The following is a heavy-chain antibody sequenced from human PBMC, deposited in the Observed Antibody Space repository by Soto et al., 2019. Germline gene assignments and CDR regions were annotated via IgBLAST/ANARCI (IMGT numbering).Heavy chain of an antibody. J-gene: IGHJ4*02. CDR2: ISGSGGST. CDR1: GFTFSSYA. CDR3: AKDWRGYCSGGSCY. D-gene: IGHD2-15*01. V-gene: IGHV3-23*01. Sequence: GGSLRLSCAASGFTFSSYAMSWVRQAPGKGLEWVSAISGSGGSTYYADSVKGRFTISRDNSKNTLYLQMNSLRAEDTAVYYCAKDWRGYCSGGSCYWGQGTLVTVSS.